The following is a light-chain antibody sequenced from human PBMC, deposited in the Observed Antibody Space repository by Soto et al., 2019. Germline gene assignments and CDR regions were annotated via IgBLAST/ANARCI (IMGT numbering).Light chain of an antibody. CDR1: SSNIGAGHD. J-gene: IGLJ3*02. CDR2: GNS. Sequence: QSVLTQPPSVSGAPGQSVTISCTGSSSNIGAGHDVHGYQQLPGTAPKLLIYGNSNRPSGVPDRFSGSKSGTSASLAITGLQGEDEADYYCQSYDSSLSAWVFGGGTKLTVL. CDR3: QSYDSSLSAWV. V-gene: IGLV1-40*01.